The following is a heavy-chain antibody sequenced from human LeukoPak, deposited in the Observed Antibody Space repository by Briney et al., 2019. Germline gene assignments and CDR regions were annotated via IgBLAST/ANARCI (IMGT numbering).Heavy chain of an antibody. V-gene: IGHV1-2*02. CDR1: GYTFTGYY. CDR2: INPNSGGT. J-gene: IGHJ6*02. Sequence: GASVKVSRKASGYTFTGYYMHWVRQAPGQGLEWMGWINPNSGGTNYAQKFQGRVTMTRDTSISTAYMELSRLRSDDTAVYYCARDPREVYYGMDVWGQGTTVTVSS. CDR3: ARDPREVYYGMDV.